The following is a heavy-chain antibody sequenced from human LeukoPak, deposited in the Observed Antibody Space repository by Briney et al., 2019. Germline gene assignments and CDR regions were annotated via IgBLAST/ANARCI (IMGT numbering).Heavy chain of an antibody. J-gene: IGHJ4*02. CDR2: FDPEDGET. CDR1: GYTLTELS. CDR3: ATRGYSSSWYVY. D-gene: IGHD6-13*01. V-gene: IGHV1-24*01. Sequence: ASVKVSCKVSGYTLTELSLHWVRQPPGKGLGWMGGFDPEDGETIYAQKFQGRVTMTEDTSTDTAYMELSSLRSEDTAVYYCATRGYSSSWYVYWGQGTLVTVSS.